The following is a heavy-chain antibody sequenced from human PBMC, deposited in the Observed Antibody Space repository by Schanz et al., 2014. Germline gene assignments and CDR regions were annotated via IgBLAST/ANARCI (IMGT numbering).Heavy chain of an antibody. J-gene: IGHJ6*02. CDR2: ISAYNGHT. CDR3: ARVQDDILTGSEYYYGMDV. Sequence: QVQLVQSGAEVKKPGSPVKVSCKSSGGTFSSYAISWVRQAPGQGLEWMGWISAYNGHTDYAQKLQGRVTLTTDTSTSTAYMELRSLRSDDTAVYYCARVQDDILTGSEYYYGMDVGGQGTTVTVSS. D-gene: IGHD3-9*01. V-gene: IGHV1-18*01. CDR1: GGTFSSYA.